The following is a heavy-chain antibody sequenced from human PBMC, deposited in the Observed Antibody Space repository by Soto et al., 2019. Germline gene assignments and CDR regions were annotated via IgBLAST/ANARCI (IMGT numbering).Heavy chain of an antibody. CDR2: ISYDGSNK. Sequence: QVQLVESGGGVVQPGRSLRLSCAASGFTFSSYGMHWVRQAPGKGLEWVAVISYDGSNKYYADSVKGRFTISRDNSKNTLYLHMNSLRAEDTAVYYCVGGPAATGDYWGQGTLVTVSS. CDR1: GFTFSSYG. D-gene: IGHD2-2*01. V-gene: IGHV3-30*03. CDR3: VGGPAATGDY. J-gene: IGHJ4*02.